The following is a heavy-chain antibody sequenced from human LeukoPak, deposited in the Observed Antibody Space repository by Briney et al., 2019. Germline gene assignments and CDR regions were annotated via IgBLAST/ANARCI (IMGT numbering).Heavy chain of an antibody. V-gene: IGHV4-39*01. D-gene: IGHD3-22*01. CDR2: SCYSGNT. J-gene: IGHJ4*02. Sequence: GSLRLSCAASGFTFSSYGMHWIRQPPGKGLEWIGSSCYSGNTYYNPSLKSRVTISVDTSKNQFSLKLSSVTAADTAMYYCARFPTRITMIVVEWGQGTLVTVSS. CDR1: GFTFSSYG. CDR3: ARFPTRITMIVVE.